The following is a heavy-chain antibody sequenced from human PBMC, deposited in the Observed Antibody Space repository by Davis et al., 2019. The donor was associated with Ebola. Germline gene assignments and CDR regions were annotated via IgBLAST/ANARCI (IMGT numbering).Heavy chain of an antibody. V-gene: IGHV3-21*04. CDR1: GFTFSSYS. CDR2: ISSSSSYI. CDR3: ARAMGYSSSWYY. D-gene: IGHD6-13*01. Sequence: LSLTCAASGFTFSSYSMNWVRQAPGKGLEWVSSISSSSSYIYYADSVKGRFTISRDNAKNSLYLQMNSLRAEDTAVYYCARAMGYSSSWYYWGQGTLVTVSS. J-gene: IGHJ4*02.